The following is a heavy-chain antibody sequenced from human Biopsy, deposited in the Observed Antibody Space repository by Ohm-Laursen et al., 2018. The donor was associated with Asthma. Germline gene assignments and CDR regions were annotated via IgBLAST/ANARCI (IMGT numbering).Heavy chain of an antibody. D-gene: IGHD6-19*01. Sequence: SLRLSCAASGFTFSTYGMHWVRQAPGKGLEWVAFIAWDGINSYYADSVKGRFTISRDNSRNTLYLQKNSLRADDTAVYYCAREGVAGTHIEDWGQGTLVTVSS. J-gene: IGHJ4*02. CDR3: AREGVAGTHIED. V-gene: IGHV3-30*03. CDR2: IAWDGINS. CDR1: GFTFSTYG.